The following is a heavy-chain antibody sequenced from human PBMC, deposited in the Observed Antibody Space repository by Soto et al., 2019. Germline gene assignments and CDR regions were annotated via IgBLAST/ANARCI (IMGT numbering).Heavy chain of an antibody. CDR3: SRVXSXSYCSSTSCYAQVDAFDI. CDR1: GYTFTSYY. V-gene: IGHV1-46*01. CDR2: VNLSCVST. J-gene: IGHJ3*02. Sequence: ASVKVSCKASGYTFTSYYMHLVRQAPVQVLEWIVVVNLSCVSTNYWQRFQGRVTIAMYTSASTAGMELSVLISEGTSVYYCSRVXSXSYCSSTSCYAQVDAFDIWGQGTMVTVSS. D-gene: IGHD2-2*01.